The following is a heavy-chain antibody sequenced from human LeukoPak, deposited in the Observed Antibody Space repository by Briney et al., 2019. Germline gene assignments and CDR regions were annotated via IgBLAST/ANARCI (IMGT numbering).Heavy chain of an antibody. J-gene: IGHJ6*02. Sequence: SEPLSLTCTVSGGSISSYYWSWLRQPPGKGLGWIGYIYYSGSTNYNPSLKSRVTISVDTSKNQFSLKLSSVTAADTAVYYCARDLRGSGSYYYYYYYGMDVWGQGTTVTVSS. CDR3: ARDLRGSGSYYYYYYYGMDV. V-gene: IGHV4-59*01. D-gene: IGHD3-10*01. CDR1: GGSISSYY. CDR2: IYYSGST.